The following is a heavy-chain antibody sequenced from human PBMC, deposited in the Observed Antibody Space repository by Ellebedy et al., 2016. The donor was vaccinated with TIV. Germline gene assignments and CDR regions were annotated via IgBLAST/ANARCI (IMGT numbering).Heavy chain of an antibody. Sequence: GESLKISCAASGFSFSTYWMTWVRQSPGKGLEWVARIKEDGGEKDYVDSVKGRFTISRDNAKNSLYLQMNSLRAEDTAMYYCARGSSSPDFWGPGTLVTVSS. V-gene: IGHV3-7*04. CDR1: GFSFSTYW. J-gene: IGHJ4*02. CDR2: IKEDGGEK. D-gene: IGHD6-6*01. CDR3: ARGSSSPDF.